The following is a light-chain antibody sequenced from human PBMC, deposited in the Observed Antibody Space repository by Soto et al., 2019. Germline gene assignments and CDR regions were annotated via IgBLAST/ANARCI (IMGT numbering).Light chain of an antibody. J-gene: IGKJ3*01. CDR2: GTS. CDR3: QQYGSSPRFT. CDR1: QSVSSGS. Sequence: EIVLTQSPGTLSLSPGERATLSCRASQSVSSGSLAWFQQKPCHAPRLLIYGTSSRDAGIPDRFSGSGSATDFTLTISRLEPEDFAVYYCQQYGSSPRFTFGPGTKVDIK. V-gene: IGKV3-20*01.